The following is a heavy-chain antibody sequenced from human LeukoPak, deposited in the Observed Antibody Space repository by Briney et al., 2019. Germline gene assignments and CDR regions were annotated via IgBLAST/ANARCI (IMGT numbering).Heavy chain of an antibody. CDR2: ISSSSSYI. Sequence: PSETLSLTCTVSGGSISSSSYYWGWIRQPPGKGLEWISSISSSSSYIYYADSVKGRFTISRDNAKNSLYLQMNSLRAEDTAVYYCARDYYDSSGSCWGQGTLVTVSS. D-gene: IGHD3-22*01. CDR3: ARDYYDSSGSC. V-gene: IGHV3-21*01. J-gene: IGHJ4*02. CDR1: GGSISSSS.